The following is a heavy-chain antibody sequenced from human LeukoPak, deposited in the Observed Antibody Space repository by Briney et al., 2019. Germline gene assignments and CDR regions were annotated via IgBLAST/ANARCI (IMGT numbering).Heavy chain of an antibody. CDR3: ARERAAAAGTGIYYYYYMDV. V-gene: IGHV4-59*01. CDR1: GGSISSYY. J-gene: IGHJ6*03. Sequence: SETLSLTCTVSGGSISSYYWSWIRQPPGKGLEWIGYIYYSGSTNYNPSLKSRVTISVDTSKNQFSLKLSSVTAADTAVYYCARERAAAAGTGIYYYYYMDVWGKGTTVTVSS. CDR2: IYYSGST. D-gene: IGHD6-13*01.